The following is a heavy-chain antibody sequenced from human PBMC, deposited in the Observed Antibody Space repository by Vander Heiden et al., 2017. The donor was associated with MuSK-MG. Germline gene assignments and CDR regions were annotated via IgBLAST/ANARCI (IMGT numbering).Heavy chain of an antibody. Sequence: QVQLQQWGAGLLKPSETLSLTCAVYGGSFSGYYWSWIRQPPGKGLEWIGEINHSGSTNYNPSLKSRVTISVDTSKNQCSLKLSSVTAADTAVYYCARSITIFGVVRNYFDYWGQGTLVTVSS. J-gene: IGHJ4*02. CDR2: INHSGST. V-gene: IGHV4-34*01. CDR1: GGSFSGYY. D-gene: IGHD3-3*01. CDR3: ARSITIFGVVRNYFDY.